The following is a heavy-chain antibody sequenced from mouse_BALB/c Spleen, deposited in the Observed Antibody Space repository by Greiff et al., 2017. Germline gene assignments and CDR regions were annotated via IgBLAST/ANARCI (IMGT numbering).Heavy chain of an antibody. CDR1: GFTFSSYA. Sequence: EVQRVESGGGLVKPGGSLKLSCAASGFTFSSYAMSWVRQSPEKRLEWVAEISSGGSYTYYPDTVTGRFTISRDNAKNTLYLEMSSLRSEDTAMYYCARDPSTGYFDYWGQGTTLTVSS. CDR2: ISSGGSYT. D-gene: IGHD4-1*02. V-gene: IGHV5-9-4*01. J-gene: IGHJ2*01. CDR3: ARDPSTGYFDY.